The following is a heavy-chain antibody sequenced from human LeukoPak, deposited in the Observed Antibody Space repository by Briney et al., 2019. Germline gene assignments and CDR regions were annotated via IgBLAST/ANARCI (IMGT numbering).Heavy chain of an antibody. D-gene: IGHD1-7*01. Sequence: GGSLRLSCAASGFTFSNYGMHWVRQAPGKGLEWVAVVSSDGSIYYYADSLRGRFTFSRDNSKNTMFLQFNTLTPEETAVYYCTREGMGTTFSAWFEPWGQGTLVTVSS. CDR2: VSSDGSIY. V-gene: IGHV3-30*03. J-gene: IGHJ5*02. CDR1: GFTFSNYG. CDR3: TREGMGTTFSAWFEP.